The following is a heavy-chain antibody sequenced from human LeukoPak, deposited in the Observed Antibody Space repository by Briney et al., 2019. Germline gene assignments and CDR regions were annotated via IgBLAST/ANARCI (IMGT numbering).Heavy chain of an antibody. CDR1: GFTFSDYL. J-gene: IGHJ5*02. V-gene: IGHV3-72*01. D-gene: IGHD3-22*01. CDR3: ARDSSSGYYYWFDP. Sequence: GGSLRLSCAASGFTFSDYLMDWVRQAPGKGLEWVGRIRKKDKSYTTQYAPSVEGRFTISRDDSKSSLYLQMNSLRAEDSAVYYCARDSSSGYYYWFDPWGQGTLVIVSS. CDR2: IRKKDKSYTT.